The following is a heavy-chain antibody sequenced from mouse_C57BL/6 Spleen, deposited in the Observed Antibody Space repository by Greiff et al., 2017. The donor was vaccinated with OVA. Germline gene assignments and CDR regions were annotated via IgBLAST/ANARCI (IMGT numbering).Heavy chain of an antibody. J-gene: IGHJ2*01. CDR1: GFSFNTYA. Sequence: EVKLVESGGGLVQPKGSLKLSCAASGFSFNTYAMNWVRQAPGKGLEWVARIRSKSNNYATYYADSVKDRFTITRDDSESMLYLQMNNLKTEDTTMYYCVSSYFDYWGQGTTLTVSS. CDR2: IRSKSNNYAT. V-gene: IGHV10-1*01. CDR3: VSSYFDY.